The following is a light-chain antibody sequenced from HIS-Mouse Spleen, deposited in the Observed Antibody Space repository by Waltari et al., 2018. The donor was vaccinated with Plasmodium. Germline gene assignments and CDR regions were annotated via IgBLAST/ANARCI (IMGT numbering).Light chain of an antibody. CDR3: CSYAGSSTLV. V-gene: IGLV2-23*01. J-gene: IGLJ2*01. CDR2: EGS. Sequence: QSALTQPASVSGSPGQSITISCTGTSSDVGSYNLVSWYQQPPGKAPKLMVYEGSKRPSGVSNRFAGAQSGNTASLTISGLQAEDEADYYCCSYAGSSTLVFGGGTKLTVL. CDR1: SSDVGSYNL.